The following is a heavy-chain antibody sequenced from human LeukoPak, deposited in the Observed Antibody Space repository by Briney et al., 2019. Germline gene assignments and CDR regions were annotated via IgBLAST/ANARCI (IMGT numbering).Heavy chain of an antibody. D-gene: IGHD6-19*01. J-gene: IGHJ4*02. CDR3: ATDLKKGDSGCFDY. V-gene: IGHV7-4-1*02. Sequence: ASVKVSCKASGYTFTSSALNWVRQAPGQGLEWMGWINTNTGNPTYARGFTGRVVFSLDTSVSTAYLHISSLEAEDTAIYYCATDLKKGDSGCFDYWGQGTLVTVSS. CDR2: INTNTGNP. CDR1: GYTFTSSA.